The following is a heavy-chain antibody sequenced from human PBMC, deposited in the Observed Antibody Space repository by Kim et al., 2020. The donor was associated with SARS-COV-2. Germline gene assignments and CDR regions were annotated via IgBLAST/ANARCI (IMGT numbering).Heavy chain of an antibody. CDR1: GYTFTTYA. V-gene: IGHV1-3*01. CDR2: INAGNRKT. CDR3: VRGEGGLQLGGH. J-gene: IGHJ4*02. Sequence: ASVKVSCKTSGYTFTTYAIHWVRQAPGQRPEWIGWINAGNRKTRYSDIFQGRVSFTTDTSANTVYMDLSSLRFEDTAVYYCVRGEGGLQLGGHWGQGTLVTVSS. D-gene: IGHD4-4*01.